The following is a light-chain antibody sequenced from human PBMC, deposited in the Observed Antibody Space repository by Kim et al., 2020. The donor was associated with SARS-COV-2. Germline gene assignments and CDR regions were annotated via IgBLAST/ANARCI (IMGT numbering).Light chain of an antibody. V-gene: IGLV6-57*04. Sequence: NFMLTQPHSVSESPGKTVTISCTRSSGSIASNYVQWYQQRPGSAHTTVIYEDNQRPSGVPDRFFGSIDSSSNSASLTISGLKTEDEADYYCQSYDSSNWVFGGGTQLTVL. CDR3: QSYDSSNWV. CDR1: SGSIASNY. J-gene: IGLJ3*02. CDR2: EDN.